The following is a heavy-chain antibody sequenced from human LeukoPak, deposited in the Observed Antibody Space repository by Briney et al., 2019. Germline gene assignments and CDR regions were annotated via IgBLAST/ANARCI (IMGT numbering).Heavy chain of an antibody. CDR1: GFTFSNYW. CDR2: ISNDGAYT. D-gene: IGHD6-19*01. J-gene: IGHJ4*02. V-gene: IGHV3-30*03. CDR3: ARDRFSSGPYYFDF. Sequence: GGSLRLSCVASGFTFSNYWMHWVRQAPGKGLEWVATISNDGAYTYYADSVKGRFTISRDTSKSILYLQMNTLRPEDTSFFYCARDRFSSGPYYFDFWGQGTLVTVSS.